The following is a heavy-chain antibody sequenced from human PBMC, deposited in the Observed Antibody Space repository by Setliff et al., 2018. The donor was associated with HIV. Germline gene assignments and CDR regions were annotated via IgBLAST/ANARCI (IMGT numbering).Heavy chain of an antibody. V-gene: IGHV1-3*01. CDR1: GYTFTNYA. CDR3: ARDRGYPDSFNI. CDR2: INAGNGDT. J-gene: IGHJ3*02. Sequence: ASVKVSCKASGYTFTNYAIHWVRQAPGQRLEWMGWINAGNGDTKYSQKFQGRVTITTDTSASTAYMELNSLSSEDTAVYYCARDRGYPDSFNIWGQGTVVTVSS. D-gene: IGHD3-10*01.